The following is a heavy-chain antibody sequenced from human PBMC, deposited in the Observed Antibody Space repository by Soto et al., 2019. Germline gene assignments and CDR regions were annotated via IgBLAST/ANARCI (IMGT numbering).Heavy chain of an antibody. CDR1: GFAFSSEW. Sequence: PGGSLRLSCAASGFAFSSEWMHWARQAPGKGLVWVSRIDPYDTGITYADSVKGRFTISRDNAKNTLYLQMNSLRAEDTAVYYCTSDTFGARDSWGQGTLVTVSS. CDR3: TSDTFGARDS. V-gene: IGHV3-74*01. D-gene: IGHD2-15*01. CDR2: IDPYDTGI. J-gene: IGHJ4*02.